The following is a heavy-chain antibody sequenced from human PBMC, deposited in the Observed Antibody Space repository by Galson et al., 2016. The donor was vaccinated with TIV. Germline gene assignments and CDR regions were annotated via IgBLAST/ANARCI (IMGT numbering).Heavy chain of an antibody. Sequence: SLRLSCAASGLSVSINYMTWVRQAPGKGLEWVSLISDGGNTYYPDSVKGRFTISRDNSKNTPYLQMNSLRLEDTAVYYCTRDRMVDATYYYYYYGMDVWGRGTAVTVSS. CDR2: ISDGGNT. CDR3: TRDRMVDATYYYYYYGMDV. J-gene: IGHJ6*02. D-gene: IGHD2-8*01. CDR1: GLSVSINY. V-gene: IGHV3-66*02.